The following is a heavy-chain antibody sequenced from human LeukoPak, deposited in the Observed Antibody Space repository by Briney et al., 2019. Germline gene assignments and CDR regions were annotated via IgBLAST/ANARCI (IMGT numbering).Heavy chain of an antibody. D-gene: IGHD6-19*01. CDR3: ASVAVTR. J-gene: IGHJ4*02. CDR1: GGSSGVYY. Sequence: PSETLSLTGAVNGGSSGVYYWTWIPNPPGKGLEWIGEINHSGSTNYNPSLKSRVTISVDTSKNQFSLKLSSVTAADTAVYYCASVAVTRWGQGTLVTVSS. CDR2: INHSGST. V-gene: IGHV4-34*01.